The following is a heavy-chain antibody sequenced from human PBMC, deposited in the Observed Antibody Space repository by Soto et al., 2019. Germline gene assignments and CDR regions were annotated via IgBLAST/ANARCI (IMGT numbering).Heavy chain of an antibody. V-gene: IGHV3-21*04. CDR3: ARGVSGWSPFDL. Sequence: PGGSLRLSCAASGFTFSSYSMNWVRQAPGKGLEWVSSISSSNNYIYYADSVKGRFTISRDNAKNSLYLQMNSLRAEDTAVFFCARGVSGWSPFDLWGQGTLVTVSS. CDR2: ISSSNNYI. CDR1: GFTFSSYS. D-gene: IGHD6-19*01. J-gene: IGHJ4*02.